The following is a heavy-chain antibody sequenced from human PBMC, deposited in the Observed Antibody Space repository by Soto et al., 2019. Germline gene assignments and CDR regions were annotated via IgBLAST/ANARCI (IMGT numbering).Heavy chain of an antibody. D-gene: IGHD3-10*01. CDR1: GFTFSDFF. CDR2: ISTSRSHT. V-gene: IGHV3-11*05. J-gene: IGHJ4*02. Sequence: QVQVVESGGGLVKPGGSLRLSCAASGFTFSDFFMTWIRQAPGKGLEWVSYISTSRSHTNYADSVKGRFTISRDNAKNSLYLQMNSLRAEDTAVYYCARYYYGSGTANFDYWGQGTLVTVSS. CDR3: ARYYYGSGTANFDY.